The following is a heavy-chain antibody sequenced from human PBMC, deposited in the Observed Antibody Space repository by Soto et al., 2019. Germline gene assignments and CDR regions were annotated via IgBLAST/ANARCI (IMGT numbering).Heavy chain of an antibody. CDR3: ASIRGVFGY. CDR1: GLGLSDIF. J-gene: IGHJ4*02. V-gene: IGHV3-72*01. D-gene: IGHD3-10*01. CDR2: TKDKAYSYTT. Sequence: EVQLVESGGDLVQPGESLRLSCAASGLGLSDIFIDWVRQAPGKGLEWVGRTKDKAYSYTTEYAASVKGRFTISRDDSRNSVFLQMSSLKTEDTAVYYCASIRGVFGYWGQGTLVTVSS.